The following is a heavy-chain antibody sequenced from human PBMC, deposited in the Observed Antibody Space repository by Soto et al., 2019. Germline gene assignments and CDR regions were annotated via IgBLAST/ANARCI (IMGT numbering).Heavy chain of an antibody. D-gene: IGHD3-10*01. Sequence: ESGGGLVQPGGSLRLSCAASGFTFSSYWMSWVRQAPGKGLEWVANIKQDGSEKYYVDSVKGRFTISRDNAKNSLYLQMNSLRAEDTAVYYCARDPTRGWFGESRYNWFDPWGQGTLVTVSS. CDR2: IKQDGSEK. CDR3: ARDPTRGWFGESRYNWFDP. J-gene: IGHJ5*02. CDR1: GFTFSSYW. V-gene: IGHV3-7*01.